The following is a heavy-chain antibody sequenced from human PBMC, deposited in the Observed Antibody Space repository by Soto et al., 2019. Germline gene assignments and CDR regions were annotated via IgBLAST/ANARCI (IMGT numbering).Heavy chain of an antibody. CDR1: GFTFSSYW. Sequence: LSLTCAASGFTFSSYWMSWVRQAPGKGLEWVANIKQDGSEKYYVDSVKGRFTISRDNAKNSLYLQMNSLRAEDTAVYYCARDVRGGYSDGTGGEYFDLWGRGNPVTVSS. CDR2: IKQDGSEK. D-gene: IGHD5-18*01. J-gene: IGHJ2*01. CDR3: ARDVRGGYSDGTGGEYFDL. V-gene: IGHV3-7*03.